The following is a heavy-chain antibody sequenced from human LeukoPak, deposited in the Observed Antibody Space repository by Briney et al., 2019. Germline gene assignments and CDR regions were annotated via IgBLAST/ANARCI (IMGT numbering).Heavy chain of an antibody. Sequence: PGRSLRLSCAASGFTFDDYAMHWVRQAPGKGLEWVSGISWNSGSIGYADSVKGRFTISRDNAKNSLYLQMNSLRAEDTALYYCAKDSIAAVTTFFYFDAFDIWGQGTMVTVSS. CDR2: ISWNSGSI. V-gene: IGHV3-9*01. CDR1: GFTFDDYA. CDR3: AKDSIAAVTTFFYFDAFDI. D-gene: IGHD2-21*02. J-gene: IGHJ3*02.